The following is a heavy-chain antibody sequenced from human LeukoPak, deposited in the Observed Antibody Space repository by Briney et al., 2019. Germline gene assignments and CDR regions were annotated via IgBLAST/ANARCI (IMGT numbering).Heavy chain of an antibody. CDR3: ARARYLDS. Sequence: PGGSLRLSCAASAFTFSSHWMNWVRQAPGKGLEWVANIKQDGSEKYYVESVKGRFTISRDNAKNSLYLRMNSLRAEDTAVYYCARARYLDSWGQGTLVTVSS. V-gene: IGHV3-7*01. CDR2: IKQDGSEK. J-gene: IGHJ4*02. CDR1: AFTFSSHW.